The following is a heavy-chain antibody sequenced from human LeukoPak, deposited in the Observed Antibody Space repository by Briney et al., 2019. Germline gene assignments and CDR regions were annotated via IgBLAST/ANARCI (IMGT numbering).Heavy chain of an antibody. D-gene: IGHD3-10*01. CDR2: INECGSEK. V-gene: IGHV3-7*03. CDR1: GFTFSSYW. Sequence: WGSLTLTCTASGFTFSSYWLSWVRQAPGKGLEWVGYINECGSEKYNVYSVSGRFPITRDKAKTTLYLQMNSLRAKDTAVYYCARDYRSVRGVATDYWGQGTLVTVSS. CDR3: ARDYRSVRGVATDY. J-gene: IGHJ4*02.